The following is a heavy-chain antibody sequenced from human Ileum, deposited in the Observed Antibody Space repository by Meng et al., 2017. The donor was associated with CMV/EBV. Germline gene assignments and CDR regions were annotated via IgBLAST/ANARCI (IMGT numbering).Heavy chain of an antibody. Sequence: GGSLRLSCAASGFSFNNFWMSWVRQAPGKGLEWVANIKYDGGERYYVDSVKGRFTISRDNAKNSLYLQMNRLRAEDTAVYYCARGDSSTYYSGYYFDCWGQGTLVTVSS. V-gene: IGHV3-7*01. J-gene: IGHJ4*02. CDR1: GFSFNNFW. CDR2: IKYDGGER. CDR3: ARGDSSTYYSGYYFDC. D-gene: IGHD3-22*01.